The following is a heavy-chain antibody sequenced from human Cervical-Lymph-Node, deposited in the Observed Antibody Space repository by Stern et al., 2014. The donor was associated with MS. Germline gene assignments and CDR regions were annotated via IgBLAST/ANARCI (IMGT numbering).Heavy chain of an antibody. V-gene: IGHV3-33*01. CDR3: ARDRTVDYVWGSFDY. J-gene: IGHJ4*02. Sequence: VQLVESGGGVVQPGRSLRLSCAASGFTFSSYGMHWVRQAPGKGLEWVAVIWYDGSNKYYADSVKGRFTISRDNSKNTLYLQMNSLRAEDTAVYYCARDRTVDYVWGSFDYWGQGTLVTVSS. D-gene: IGHD3-16*01. CDR1: GFTFSSYG. CDR2: IWYDGSNK.